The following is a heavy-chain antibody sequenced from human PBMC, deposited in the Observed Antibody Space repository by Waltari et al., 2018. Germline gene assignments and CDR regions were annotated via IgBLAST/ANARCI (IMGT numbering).Heavy chain of an antibody. D-gene: IGHD2-21*02. CDR2: IYSGGTT. V-gene: IGHV3-53*01. J-gene: IGHJ4*02. CDR3: ARNQVETALGY. Sequence: EVQLVESGGGLIQPGVSLRFSCVASGVTVSNNYMTWLRPALGKVLALVSLIYSGGTTYYADSVRGRFTISRDGSKNTVYLQMNSLRAEDTAVYFCARNQVETALGYWGQGTLVTVSS. CDR1: GVTVSNNY.